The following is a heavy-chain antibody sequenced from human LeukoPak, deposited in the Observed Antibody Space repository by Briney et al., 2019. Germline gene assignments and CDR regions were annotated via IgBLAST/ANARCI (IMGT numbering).Heavy chain of an antibody. CDR1: GGSICRGGYS. V-gene: IGHV4-30-2*01. CDR3: ARGSDFWSGYRLDY. Sequence: PSQTLSLTCAVSGGSICRGGYSWSWIRQPPGKGLEWIGYIYHSGSTYYNPSLKSRVTISVDRSKNQFSLKLSSVTAADTAVYYCARGSDFWSGYRLDYWGQGTLVTVSS. D-gene: IGHD3-3*01. J-gene: IGHJ4*02. CDR2: IYHSGST.